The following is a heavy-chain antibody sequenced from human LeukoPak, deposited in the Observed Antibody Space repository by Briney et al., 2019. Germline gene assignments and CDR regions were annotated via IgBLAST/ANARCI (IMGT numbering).Heavy chain of an antibody. CDR2: IYISGST. J-gene: IGHJ5*02. V-gene: IGHV4-61*02. CDR3: ARAPPYYDFWSGHDWFDP. D-gene: IGHD3-3*01. CDR1: GGSISSGSYY. Sequence: SETLSLTCTVSGGSISSGSYYWSWIRQPAGKGLEWIGRIYISGSTYYNPSLKSRVTISVDTSKNQFSLKLSSVTAADTAVYYCARAPPYYDFWSGHDWFDPWGQGTLVTVPS.